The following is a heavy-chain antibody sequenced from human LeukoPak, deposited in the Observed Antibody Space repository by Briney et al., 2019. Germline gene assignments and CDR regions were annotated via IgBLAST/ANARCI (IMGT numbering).Heavy chain of an antibody. V-gene: IGHV4-61*01. CDR3: ARASIVGTTYDY. CDR2: IYYSGST. J-gene: IGHJ4*02. CDR1: GDSVSIGTYY. Sequence: SETLSLTCTVSGDSVSIGTYYWSWIRQPPGKGLEWIGYIYYSGSTNYNPSLKSRVTISVDTSKNQFSLKLSSVTAADTAVYYCARASIVGTTYDYWGQGTLVTVSS. D-gene: IGHD1-26*01.